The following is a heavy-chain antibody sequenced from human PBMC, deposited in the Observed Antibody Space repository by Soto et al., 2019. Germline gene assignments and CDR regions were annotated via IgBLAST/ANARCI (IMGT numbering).Heavy chain of an antibody. CDR3: ARSRGVGATHFDY. J-gene: IGHJ4*02. CDR1: GFTFSSYG. D-gene: IGHD1-26*01. V-gene: IGHV3-30*03. Sequence: GGSLRLSCAASGFTFSSYGMHWVRQAPGKGLEWVAVISYDGSNKYYADSVKGRFTISRDNSKNTRYLQMNSLRAEDTAVYYCARSRGVGATHFDYWGQGTLVTVSS. CDR2: ISYDGSNK.